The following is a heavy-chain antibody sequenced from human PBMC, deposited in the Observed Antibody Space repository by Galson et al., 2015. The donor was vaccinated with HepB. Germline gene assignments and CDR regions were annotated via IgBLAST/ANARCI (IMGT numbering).Heavy chain of an antibody. Sequence: SLRLSCAASGFTFSSYRMSWVRQAPGKGLEWVANIKQDGSEKYYVDSVKGRFTISRDNAKNSLYLQMNSLRAEDTAVYYCARVFIGGDRVVDYWGQGTLVTVSS. CDR3: ARVFIGGDRVVDY. CDR1: GFTFSSYR. J-gene: IGHJ4*02. CDR2: IKQDGSEK. V-gene: IGHV3-7*03. D-gene: IGHD3-16*01.